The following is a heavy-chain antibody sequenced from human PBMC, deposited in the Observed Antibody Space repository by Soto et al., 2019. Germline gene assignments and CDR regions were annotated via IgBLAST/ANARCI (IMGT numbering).Heavy chain of an antibody. CDR2: IYYSGST. J-gene: IGHJ6*03. CDR3: ARDREDIVVARSLADYYMDV. V-gene: IGHV4-59*01. Sequence: SETLSLTCTVSGGSISSYYWSWIRQPPGKGLEWIGYIYYSGSTNYNPSLKSRVTISVDTSKNQFSLKLSSVTAADTAVYYCARDREDIVVARSLADYYMDVWGKGTTDTVSS. CDR1: GGSISSYY. D-gene: IGHD2-15*01.